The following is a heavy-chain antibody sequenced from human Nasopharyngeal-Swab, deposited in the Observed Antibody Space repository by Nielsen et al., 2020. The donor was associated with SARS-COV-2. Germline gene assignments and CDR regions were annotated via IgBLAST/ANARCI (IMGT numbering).Heavy chain of an antibody. CDR2: IYYSGST. Sequence: WIRQPPGKGLEWIGSIYYSGSTYYSPSLKSRVTISVDTSKNQFSLKLSSVTAADTAVYYCARERGDGYNSVCYFDYWGQGTLVPSPQ. D-gene: IGHD5-24*01. V-gene: IGHV4-39*07. J-gene: IGHJ4*02. CDR3: ARERGDGYNSVCYFDY.